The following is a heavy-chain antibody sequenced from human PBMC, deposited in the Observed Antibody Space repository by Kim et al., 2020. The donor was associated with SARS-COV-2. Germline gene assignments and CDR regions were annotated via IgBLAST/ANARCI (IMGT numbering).Heavy chain of an antibody. CDR2: IYYSGTT. CDR3: ARSNYYDSCLDV. D-gene: IGHD3-22*01. J-gene: IGHJ6*02. CDR1: GGSISSYY. Sequence: SETLSLTCTVSGGSISSYYWSWIRQPPGKGLEWIGYIYYSGTTNYNPSLKSRLTISVDTSKKQFSLRLSSVTAADTAVYFCARSNYYDSCLDVWGQGTTVTVSS. V-gene: IGHV4-59*08.